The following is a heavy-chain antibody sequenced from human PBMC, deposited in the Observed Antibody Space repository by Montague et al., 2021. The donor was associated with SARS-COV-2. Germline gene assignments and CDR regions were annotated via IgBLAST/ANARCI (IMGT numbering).Heavy chain of an antibody. V-gene: IGHV4-59*01. CDR3: ALVMSGSYLYYFDY. D-gene: IGHD1-26*01. CDR2: IYYSGRP. CDR1: GGSISSYY. Sequence: SETLSLTCTVSGGSISSYYWSWIRQPPGKGLEWIGYIYYSGRPSXNPSLQSRVTILVDMSKNQFSLKLSSVTAADTAVYYCALVMSGSYLYYFDYWCQGTLVTVPP. J-gene: IGHJ4*02.